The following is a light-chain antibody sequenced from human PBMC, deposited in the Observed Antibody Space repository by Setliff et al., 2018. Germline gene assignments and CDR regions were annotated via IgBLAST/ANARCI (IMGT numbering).Light chain of an antibody. V-gene: IGLV1-40*01. CDR1: SSNIGTGYD. CDR3: QSYDSSLSAYV. Sequence: QPALAQPPSVSGAPGQRVTISCAGRSSNIGTGYDVHWYQQLPGTAPKLLIYGNNIRPSGVPDRFSGSQSGTSASLAITGLHSEDEADYYCQSYDSSLSAYVFGTGTKAPS. J-gene: IGLJ1*01. CDR2: GNN.